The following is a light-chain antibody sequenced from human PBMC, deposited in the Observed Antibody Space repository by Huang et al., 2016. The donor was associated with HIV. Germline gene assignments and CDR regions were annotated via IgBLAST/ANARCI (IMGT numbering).Light chain of an antibody. V-gene: IGKV1-17*03. CDR2: AAS. J-gene: IGKJ1*01. Sequence: DIQLTQSPSAMSASVGDRVSITCRASQGMYNYLAWFQQKPGGAPKRLIYAASSLQSGVPSRFSGSGSGTKFTLTISRLQPEDFATYYCLQHHGYPRTFGQGTKV. CDR1: QGMYNY. CDR3: LQHHGYPRT.